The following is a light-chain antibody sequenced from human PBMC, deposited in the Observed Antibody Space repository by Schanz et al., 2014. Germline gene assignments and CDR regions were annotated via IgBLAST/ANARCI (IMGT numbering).Light chain of an antibody. V-gene: IGKV2-28*01. CDR1: QSLLHSNGYNY. CDR2: LVS. CDR3: MQALQTPFT. J-gene: IGKJ5*01. Sequence: DIVMTQSPLSLPVTPGEPASISCRSSQSLLHSNGYNYLDWYLQKPEQSPQLLIYLVSNRASGVPDRFSGSTSGTDFTLKISRVEAEDVGIYYCMQALQTPFTFGQGTRLEIK.